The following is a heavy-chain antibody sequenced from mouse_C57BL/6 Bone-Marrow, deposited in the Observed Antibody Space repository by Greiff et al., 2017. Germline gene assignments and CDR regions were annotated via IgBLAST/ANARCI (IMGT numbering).Heavy chain of an antibody. D-gene: IGHD2-1*01. J-gene: IGHJ4*01. CDR2: IHPNSGST. CDR3: ARCGIYYCNSPYSMDY. Sequence: QVQLQQPGAELVKPGASVKLSCKASGYTFTSYWLHWVKQRPGQGLEWIGMIHPNSGSTNYNEKFKSKATLTVDKSSSTAYMQLSSLTSEDSAVYYCARCGIYYCNSPYSMDYWGQGTSVTVSS. V-gene: IGHV1-64*01. CDR1: GYTFTSYW.